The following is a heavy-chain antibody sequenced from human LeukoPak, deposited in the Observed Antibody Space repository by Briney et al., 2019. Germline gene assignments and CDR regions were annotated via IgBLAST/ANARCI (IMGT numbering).Heavy chain of an antibody. CDR2: IYYSGST. J-gene: IGHJ4*02. CDR3: ARYEAVAGYYFDY. Sequence: SETLSLTCTVSGGSISSSSYYWGWIRQPPGKGLEWIGSIYYSGSTNYNPSLKSRVTISVDTSKNQFSLKLSSVTAADTAVYYCARYEAVAGYYFDYWGQGTLVTVSS. D-gene: IGHD6-19*01. V-gene: IGHV4-39*07. CDR1: GGSISSSSYY.